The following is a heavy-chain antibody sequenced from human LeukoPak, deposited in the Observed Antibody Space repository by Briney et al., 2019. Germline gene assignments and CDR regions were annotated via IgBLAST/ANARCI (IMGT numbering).Heavy chain of an antibody. CDR3: TREGVYSPDPSSYHRYAFDI. V-gene: IGHV1-18*01. J-gene: IGHJ3*02. CDR2: ISAYNGKT. D-gene: IGHD3-16*02. Sequence: ASVKVSCKAAGYPFISFGISWVRQAPGQGLEWMGWISAYNGKTEFAQRFQDRVTMTTDTSTTTAYMELRSLRSDDTAMYYCTREGVYSPDPSSYHRYAFDIWGQGTVVTVSS. CDR1: GYPFISFG.